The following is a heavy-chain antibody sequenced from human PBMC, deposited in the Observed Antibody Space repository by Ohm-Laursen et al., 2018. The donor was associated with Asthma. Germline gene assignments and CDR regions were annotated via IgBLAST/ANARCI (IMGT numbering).Heavy chain of an antibody. CDR1: GYTFTGYY. CDR2: INPNSGGT. CDR3: ARHSSASGLYYYGMDV. Sequence: SSVKVSCKASGYTFTGYYMHWVRQAPGQGLEWMGWINPNSGGTNYAQKFQGWVTMTRDTSISTAYMELSRLRSDDTAVYYCARHSSASGLYYYGMDVWGQGTTVTVSS. D-gene: IGHD6-25*01. J-gene: IGHJ6*02. V-gene: IGHV1-2*04.